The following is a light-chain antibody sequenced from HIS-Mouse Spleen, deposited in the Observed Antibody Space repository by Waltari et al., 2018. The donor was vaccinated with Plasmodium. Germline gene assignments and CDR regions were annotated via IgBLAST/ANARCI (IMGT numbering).Light chain of an antibody. J-gene: IGLJ3*02. V-gene: IGLV2-14*01. CDR1: SSDVGGYNY. CDR2: EVS. Sequence: QSALTQPASVSGSPGQSITISCTGTSSDVGGYNYVSWYQQHPGKAPKRMIDEVSNRPSGVSNRFSGSKSGNTASLTISGLQAEDEADYYCSSYTSSSPWVFGGGTKLTVL. CDR3: SSYTSSSPWV.